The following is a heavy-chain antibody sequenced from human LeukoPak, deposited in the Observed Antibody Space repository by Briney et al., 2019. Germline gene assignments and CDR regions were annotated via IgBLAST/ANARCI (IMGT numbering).Heavy chain of an antibody. CDR2: INWNGGST. CDR1: GFTFDDYG. V-gene: IGHV3-20*04. D-gene: IGHD3-22*01. Sequence: PGGSLRLSCAASGFTFDDYGMSWVRQAPGKGLEWVSGINWNGGSTGYADSVKGRFTISRDNAKNSLYLQMNSLRAEDTALYYCVRASTYYYDSSLQHWGQGILVSVSS. J-gene: IGHJ1*01. CDR3: VRASTYYYDSSLQH.